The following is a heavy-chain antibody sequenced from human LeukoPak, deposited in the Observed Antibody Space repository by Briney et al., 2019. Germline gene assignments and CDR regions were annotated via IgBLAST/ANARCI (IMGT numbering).Heavy chain of an antibody. J-gene: IGHJ4*02. CDR3: ARRDMSKAGFDY. D-gene: IGHD2-15*01. CDR2: IYYSGST. V-gene: IGHV4-39*01. Sequence: SETLYLTCNVSGGSISSSSYYWGWIRQPPGNGLEGIGSIYYSGSTYYNPSLKSRVTISVYTSKNQFSLKLSSVTAADTAVYYCARRDMSKAGFDYWGQGTLVTVSS. CDR1: GGSISSSSYY.